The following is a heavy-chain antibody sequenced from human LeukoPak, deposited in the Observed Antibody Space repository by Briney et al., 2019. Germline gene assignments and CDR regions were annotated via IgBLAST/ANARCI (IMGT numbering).Heavy chain of an antibody. CDR2: IYHSGST. D-gene: IGHD2-15*01. CDR3: ARGYCSGGSCYGNNWFDP. V-gene: IGHV4-38-2*02. J-gene: IGHJ5*02. CDR1: GYSISSGYY. Sequence: SETLSLSCTVSGYSISSGYYWGWIRQPPGKGLEWIGSIYHSGSTYYNPSLKSRVTISVDTSKNQFSLKLSSVTAEDTAVYYCARGYCSGGSCYGNNWFDPWGQGTLVTVSS.